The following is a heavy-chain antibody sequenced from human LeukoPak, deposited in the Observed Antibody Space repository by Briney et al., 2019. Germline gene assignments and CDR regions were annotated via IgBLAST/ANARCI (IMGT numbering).Heavy chain of an antibody. Sequence: PGRSLRLSCAASGFTFSSYAMHWVRQAPGKGLEWVAVISYDGSNKYYADSVKGRFTISRDNSKNTLYLQMNSLRAEDTAVYYCARGYLPGIAAAGTYYFDYWGQGTLVTVSS. J-gene: IGHJ4*02. CDR2: ISYDGSNK. CDR1: GFTFSSYA. CDR3: ARGYLPGIAAAGTYYFDY. V-gene: IGHV3-30-3*01. D-gene: IGHD6-13*01.